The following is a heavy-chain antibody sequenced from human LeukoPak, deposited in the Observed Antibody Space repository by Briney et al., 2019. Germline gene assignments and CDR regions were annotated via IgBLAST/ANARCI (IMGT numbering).Heavy chain of an antibody. CDR3: ARDGARYSSSWSPPYWYFDL. CDR1: GGSISSYY. J-gene: IGHJ2*01. D-gene: IGHD6-13*01. Sequence: SETLSLTCTVSGGSISSYYWSWIRQPPGKGLEWIGYIYYSGSTNYNPSLKSRVTISVDTSKNQFSLKLSSVTAADTAVYYCARDGARYSSSWSPPYWYFDLWGRGTLVTVSS. CDR2: IYYSGST. V-gene: IGHV4-59*01.